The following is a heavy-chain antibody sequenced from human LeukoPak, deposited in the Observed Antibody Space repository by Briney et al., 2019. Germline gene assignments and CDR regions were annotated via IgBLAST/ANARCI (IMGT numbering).Heavy chain of an antibody. CDR1: GGSISSGDYY. V-gene: IGHV4-30-4*01. CDR3: ARTTTVTTLFDY. Sequence: PSQTLSLTCTVSGGSISSGDYYWSWIRQPPGTGLEWIGYIYYSGSTYYNPSLKSRVTISVDTSKNQFSLKLSSVTAADTAVYYCARTTTVTTLFDYWGQGTLVTVSS. CDR2: IYYSGST. J-gene: IGHJ4*02. D-gene: IGHD4-17*01.